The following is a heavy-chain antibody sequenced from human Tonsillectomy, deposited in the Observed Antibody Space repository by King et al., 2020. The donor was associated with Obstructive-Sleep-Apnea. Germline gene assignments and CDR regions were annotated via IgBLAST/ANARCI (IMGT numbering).Heavy chain of an antibody. V-gene: IGHV4-39*07. J-gene: IGHJ4*02. CDR2: IYYSGST. Sequence: QLVESGPGLVKASETLSPTCTVSIGSISGSSYYWDWIRQPPGKGLEWIGRIYYSGSTYYNPSLKSRPTMSVDTSKNQSSLKLSSVTAADTAVYYCARKFLYFEWLSKGYFDYWGQGTLVTVSS. CDR1: IGSISGSSYY. CDR3: ARKFLYFEWLSKGYFDY. D-gene: IGHD3-9*01.